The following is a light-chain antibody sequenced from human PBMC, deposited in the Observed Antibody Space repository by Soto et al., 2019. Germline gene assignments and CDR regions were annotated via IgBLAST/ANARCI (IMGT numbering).Light chain of an antibody. V-gene: IGLV2-14*01. CDR3: GSYTTTYVRL. J-gene: IGLJ1*01. CDR1: SSDVGRYNY. Sequence: QSVLTQPASVSGSPGQSITISCTGTSSDVGRYNYVSWYQQHPGRAPKLIIYEVSNRPSGVSDRFSGSKSGNVASLTISGLQAADEADYYCGSYTTTYVRLFGTGTKATV. CDR2: EVS.